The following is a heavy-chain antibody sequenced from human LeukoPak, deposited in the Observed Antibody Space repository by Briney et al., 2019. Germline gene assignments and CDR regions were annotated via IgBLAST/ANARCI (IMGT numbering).Heavy chain of an antibody. CDR3: ARDLAPDEDPIPTVTTSAFDY. V-gene: IGHV3-48*01. D-gene: IGHD4-17*01. Sequence: GGSLRLSCAASEFTFSTYWMSWVRQAPGKGLEWVSYISSSSSTIYYADSVKGRFTISRDNAKNSLYLQMNGLRAEDTAVYYCARDLAPDEDPIPTVTTSAFDYWGQGTLVTVSS. CDR1: EFTFSTYW. J-gene: IGHJ4*02. CDR2: ISSSSSTI.